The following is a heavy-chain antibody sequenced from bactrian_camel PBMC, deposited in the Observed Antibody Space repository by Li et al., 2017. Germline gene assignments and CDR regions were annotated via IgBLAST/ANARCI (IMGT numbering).Heavy chain of an antibody. CDR1: GYSRSMKC. CDR2: INRDGTT. V-gene: IGHV3S53*01. Sequence: QVQLVESGGGSVQAGGSLRLSCSAVGYSRSMKCMGWFRQAPGKGREEVATINRDGTTSYADSVKGRFTISKDNAKNTLYLQMSSLKPDDTAMYYCAATKDRCIIAGLQFPGRTAYNYWGQGTQVTVS. J-gene: IGHJ4*01. CDR3: AATKDRCIIAGLQFPGRTAYNY. D-gene: IGHD1*01.